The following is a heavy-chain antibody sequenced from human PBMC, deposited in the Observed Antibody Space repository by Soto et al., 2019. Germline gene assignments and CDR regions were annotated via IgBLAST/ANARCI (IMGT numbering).Heavy chain of an antibody. CDR2: IYYSGST. CDR1: GGSISSSSYY. CDR3: ARLVIAAAGRGWFDP. Sequence: QLQLQASGPGLVKPSENLSLTCTVSGGSISSSSYYWGWIRQPPGKGLEWIGSIYYSGSTYYNPSLKSRVTISVDTSKNQFSLKLSSVTAADTAVYYCARLVIAAAGRGWFDPWGQGTLVTVSS. D-gene: IGHD6-13*01. J-gene: IGHJ5*02. V-gene: IGHV4-39*01.